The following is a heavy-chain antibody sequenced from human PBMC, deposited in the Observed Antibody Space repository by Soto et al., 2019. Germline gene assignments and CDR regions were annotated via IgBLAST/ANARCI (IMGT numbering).Heavy chain of an antibody. V-gene: IGHV3-48*01. CDR3: ARDSGYSYGPPDY. CDR1: GVSFSSYS. J-gene: IGHJ4*02. D-gene: IGHD5-18*01. CDR2: ISSSSSTI. Sequence: GGSVRLSCAASGVSFSSYSMNWVRQAPGKGLEWVSYISSSSSTIYYADSVKGRFTISRDNAKNSLYLQMNSLRAEDTAVYYCARDSGYSYGPPDYWGQGTLVTVSS.